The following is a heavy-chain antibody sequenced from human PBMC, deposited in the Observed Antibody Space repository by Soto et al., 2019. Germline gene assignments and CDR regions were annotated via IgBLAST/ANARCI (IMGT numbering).Heavy chain of an antibody. V-gene: IGHV1-46*01. CDR2: INPSGGST. CDR1: GYTFTSYY. J-gene: IGHJ6*04. Sequence: QVQLVQSGAEVKKPGASVKVSCKASGYTFTSYYMHWVRQAPGQGLEWMGIINPSGGSTRYAQKLQGRVTMTKDTSTSTVYMELSSVRSEDTAVYYCARDTVTTSQAYYGMDVWGKGTTVTVSS. D-gene: IGHD4-17*01. CDR3: ARDTVTTSQAYYGMDV.